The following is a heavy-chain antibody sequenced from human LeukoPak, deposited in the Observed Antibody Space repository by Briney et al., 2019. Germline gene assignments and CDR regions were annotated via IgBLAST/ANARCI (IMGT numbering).Heavy chain of an antibody. CDR2: FGGGGSST. Sequence: PGGPLRLSCAPSGFPFATYAMSWAPRAPGRGRGGVPVFGGGGSSTFYAYSVKGRFTISRDNSKNTLYFQMNSLRAEDTAVYYCATIQPFMITFGDRSEGFDYWGQGTLVTVSS. D-gene: IGHD3-16*01. CDR3: ATIQPFMITFGDRSEGFDY. J-gene: IGHJ4*02. CDR1: GFPFATYA. V-gene: IGHV3-23*01.